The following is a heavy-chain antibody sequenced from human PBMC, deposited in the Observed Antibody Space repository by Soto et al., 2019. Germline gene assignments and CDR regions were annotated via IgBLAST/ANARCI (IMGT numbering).Heavy chain of an antibody. J-gene: IGHJ4*02. D-gene: IGHD2-2*02. CDR3: ARDVCSGTSCYTGG. V-gene: IGHV3-74*01. CDR2: SNTDGRTT. CDR1: GFTFNHTW. Sequence: EVQLVETGGGLLQPGGSLRLSCAASGFTFNHTWMHWGRQAPGKGLVWVSRSNTDGRTTNYADSVKGRFTLSRDNAKSTLYLQMTSLRVEDTAVYYCARDVCSGTSCYTGGWGQGTLVTVSS.